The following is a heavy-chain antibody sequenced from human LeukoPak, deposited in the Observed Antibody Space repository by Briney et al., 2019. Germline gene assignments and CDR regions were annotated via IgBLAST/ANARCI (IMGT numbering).Heavy chain of an antibody. D-gene: IGHD5-24*01. V-gene: IGHV4-61*01. Sequence: PSETLSLTCTVSGGSISTSTYYWSWIRQPPGKGLEWIGYIYYSGSTNYNPSLKSRVTISVDTSKNQFSLKLSSVTAADTAVYYCAREGDGYNYLDYWGQGTLVTVSS. CDR1: GGSISTSTYY. CDR2: IYYSGST. J-gene: IGHJ4*02. CDR3: AREGDGYNYLDY.